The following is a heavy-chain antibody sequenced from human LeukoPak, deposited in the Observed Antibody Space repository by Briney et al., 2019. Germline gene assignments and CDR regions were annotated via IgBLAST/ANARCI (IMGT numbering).Heavy chain of an antibody. CDR2: FDPEDGET. V-gene: IGHV1-24*01. Sequence: GASVKVSCKVSGYTLTELSMHWVRQAPGKGLEWMGGFDPEDGETIYAQKFRGRVTMTEDTSTDTAYMELSRLRSDDTAVYYCAMPHFDSSGYYYEVGFDPWGQGTLVTVSS. CDR1: GYTLTELS. D-gene: IGHD3-22*01. CDR3: AMPHFDSSGYYYEVGFDP. J-gene: IGHJ5*02.